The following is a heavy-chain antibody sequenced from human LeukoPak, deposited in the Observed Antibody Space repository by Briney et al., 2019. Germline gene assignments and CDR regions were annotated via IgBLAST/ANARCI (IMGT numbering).Heavy chain of an antibody. Sequence: KSSETLSLTCAVYGGSFSGYYWSWIRQPPGKGLEWIGEINHSGSTNYNPSLKSRVTISVDTSKNQFSLKLSSVTAADTAVYYCARDSSCWYEAYYGMDVWGQGTTVTVSS. D-gene: IGHD6-19*01. CDR1: GGSFSGYY. V-gene: IGHV4-34*01. CDR3: ARDSSCWYEAYYGMDV. CDR2: INHSGST. J-gene: IGHJ6*02.